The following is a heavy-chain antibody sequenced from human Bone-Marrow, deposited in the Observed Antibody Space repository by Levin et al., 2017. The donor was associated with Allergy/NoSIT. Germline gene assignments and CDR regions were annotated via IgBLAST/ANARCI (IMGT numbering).Heavy chain of an antibody. CDR2: IYFSGNA. V-gene: IGHV4-30-4*01. D-gene: IGHD3-9*01. CDR1: GVSIRSGDYY. CDR3: ARLTFFDVFAGYYFDY. Sequence: SQTLSLTCNVSGVSIRSGDYYWSWIRQAPGRGLEWIGHIYFSGNAHYSPSLKSRLSISVDTSKNQFALNLSSVTAAETAVYFCARLTFFDVFAGYYFDYWGQGVLLTVSS. J-gene: IGHJ4*02.